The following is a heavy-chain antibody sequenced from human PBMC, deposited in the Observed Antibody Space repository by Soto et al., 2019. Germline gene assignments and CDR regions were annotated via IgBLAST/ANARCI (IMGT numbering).Heavy chain of an antibody. CDR3: AKALGELSPESYDY. D-gene: IGHD3-16*02. Sequence: QVQLVESGGGVVQPGRSLRLSCAASGFTFSSYAMHWVRQAPGKGLEWVAVISYDGSDKYYADSVKGRFTIARDNAKNTRNLQRNSLRADDTAGYYCAKALGELSPESYDYWGQGTLITVAS. J-gene: IGHJ4*02. CDR2: ISYDGSDK. CDR1: GFTFSSYA. V-gene: IGHV3-30*18.